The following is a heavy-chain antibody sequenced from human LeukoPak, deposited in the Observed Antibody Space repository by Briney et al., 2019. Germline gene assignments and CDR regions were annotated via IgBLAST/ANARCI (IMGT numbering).Heavy chain of an antibody. CDR1: GFTFNLFS. Sequence: KSGGSLRLSCAASGFTFNLFSMNWVRQAPGKGLEWISYITSSGRPIYYADSVKGRFTISRDNAKNSLYLQMNSLRADDTAVYYCAHGTMYQLDSWGQGTLVTVSS. V-gene: IGHV3-48*01. J-gene: IGHJ4*02. D-gene: IGHD2-2*01. CDR3: AHGTMYQLDS. CDR2: ITSSGRPI.